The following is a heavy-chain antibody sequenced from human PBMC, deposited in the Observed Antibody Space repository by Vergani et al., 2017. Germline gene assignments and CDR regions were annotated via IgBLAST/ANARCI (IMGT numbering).Heavy chain of an antibody. J-gene: IGHJ4*02. Sequence: QVQLVQSGSELKKPGASVKVSCKASGYTFTSYAMNWVRQAPGQGLEWMGWINTNTGNPTYAQGFTGRFVFSLDTSVSTAYLQNSSLKAEDTAVSYCAKEGRGYGSDESCCPEYGGQGTLVIVAS. CDR3: AKEGRGYGSDESCCPEY. CDR1: GYTFTSYA. D-gene: IGHD3-3*01. CDR2: INTNTGNP. V-gene: IGHV7-4-1*02.